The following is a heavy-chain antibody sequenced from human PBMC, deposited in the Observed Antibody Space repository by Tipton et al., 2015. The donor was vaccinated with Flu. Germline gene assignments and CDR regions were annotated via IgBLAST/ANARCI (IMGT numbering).Heavy chain of an antibody. D-gene: IGHD1-14*01. V-gene: IGHV1-69*06. Sequence: QVQLVQSGAEVKKPGSSVKVSCKASGGTFGNYAINWVRQAPGQGLEWMGGLIPILGTANYAQKFQGRVTISADRYTRTVYMELKSLRSEDTAVYFCATRTPTYGDAFDIWGQGTMVSVSS. CDR2: LIPILGTA. CDR1: GGTFGNYA. J-gene: IGHJ3*02. CDR3: ATRTPTYGDAFDI.